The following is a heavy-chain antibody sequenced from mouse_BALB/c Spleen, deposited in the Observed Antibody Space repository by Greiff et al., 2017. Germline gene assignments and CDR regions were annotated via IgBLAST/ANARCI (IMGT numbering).Heavy chain of an antibody. CDR3: ARVRGNPYAMDY. V-gene: IGHV5-4*02. Sequence: EVQRVESGGGLVKPGGSLKLSCAASGFTFSDYYMYWVRQTPEKRLEWVATISDGGSYTYYPDSVKGRFTISRDNAKNNLYLQMSSLKSEDTAMYYCARVRGNPYAMDYWGQGTSVTVSS. J-gene: IGHJ4*01. CDR2: ISDGGSYT. CDR1: GFTFSDYY. D-gene: IGHD2-1*01.